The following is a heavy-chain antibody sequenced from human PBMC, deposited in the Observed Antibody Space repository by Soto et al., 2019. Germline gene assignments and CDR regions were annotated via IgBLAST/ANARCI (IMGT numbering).Heavy chain of an antibody. CDR1: GYSFNPFW. D-gene: IGHD3-22*01. CDR3: ARLHHITGHYNDAFDI. J-gene: IGHJ3*02. Sequence: EVQLVQSRAEVKKPGESLKISCKGSGYSFNPFWIGWVRQMPGKGLEWMGIIHPGDSDTRYSPSFQGQVTISADKSITTAYLQWSSLKASDTAMYYCARLHHITGHYNDAFDIWGQGTMVTVSS. V-gene: IGHV5-51*01. CDR2: IHPGDSDT.